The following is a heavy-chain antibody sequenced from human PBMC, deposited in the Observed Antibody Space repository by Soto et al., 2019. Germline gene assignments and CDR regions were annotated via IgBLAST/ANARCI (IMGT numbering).Heavy chain of an antibody. CDR1: GYTFTGYY. V-gene: IGHV1-2*02. CDR3: ARDPLIVATITSPDWFDP. D-gene: IGHD5-12*01. CDR2: INPNSGGT. Sequence: ASVKVSCKASGYTFTGYYMHWVRRAPGQGLEWMGWINPNSGGTNYVQKFQGRVTMTRDTSISTAYMELSRLRSDDTAVYYCARDPLIVATITSPDWFDPWGQGTLVTVSS. J-gene: IGHJ5*02.